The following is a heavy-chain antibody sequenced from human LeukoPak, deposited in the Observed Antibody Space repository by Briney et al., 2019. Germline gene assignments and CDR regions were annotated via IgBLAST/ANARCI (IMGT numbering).Heavy chain of an antibody. V-gene: IGHV4-39*01. CDR2: IYYSGST. Sequence: SETLSLTCTVSGGSISSSSYYWGWIRQPPGKGLEWIGSIYYSGSTYHNPSLKSRVTISVDTSKNQFSLKLSSVTAADTAVYYCARLSIAARILDYWGQGTLVTVSS. D-gene: IGHD6-6*01. J-gene: IGHJ4*02. CDR1: GGSISSSSYY. CDR3: ARLSIAARILDY.